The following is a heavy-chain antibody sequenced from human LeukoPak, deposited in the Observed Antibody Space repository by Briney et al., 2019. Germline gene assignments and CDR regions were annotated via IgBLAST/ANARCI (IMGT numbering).Heavy chain of an antibody. Sequence: SETLSLTCTVSGGSISNYYWSWIRQPAGKGLEWIGRIYTSGSTNYNPSLKSRVTLSVDTSKNQFSLNLSSVTAADTALYYCARGIYGDYVGWYFDLWGRGTLVTVSS. CDR2: IYTSGST. CDR3: ARGIYGDYVGWYFDL. D-gene: IGHD4-17*01. CDR1: GGSISNYY. V-gene: IGHV4-4*07. J-gene: IGHJ2*01.